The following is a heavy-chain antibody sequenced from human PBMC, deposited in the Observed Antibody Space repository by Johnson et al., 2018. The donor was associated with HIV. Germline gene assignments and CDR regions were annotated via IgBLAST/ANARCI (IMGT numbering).Heavy chain of an antibody. Sequence: VQLVESGGGLVQPGGSLRLSCAAFGFTFSSYDMHWVRQPTGKGLEWVSEIGTAGDTYYPGSVKGRFTISRETARNSLYLHMHSLRAGDTAVYYCARARGSYYWGGWHDAFDIWDQGTMVTVSS. CDR1: GFTFSSYD. D-gene: IGHD1-26*01. J-gene: IGHJ3*02. CDR2: IGTAGDT. V-gene: IGHV3-13*01. CDR3: ARARGSYYWGGWHDAFDI.